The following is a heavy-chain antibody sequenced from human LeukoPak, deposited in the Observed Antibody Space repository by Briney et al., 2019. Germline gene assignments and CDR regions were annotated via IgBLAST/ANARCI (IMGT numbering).Heavy chain of an antibody. V-gene: IGHV3-74*01. CDR3: ARSTQKNKKYSHPATYYFDY. CDR2: INSDGSST. Sequence: GGSLRLSCAASGFTFSSYWMHWVRQAPGKGLVWVSRINSDGSSTSYADSVKGRFTISRDNAKNTLYLQMNSLRAEDTAVYYCARSTQKNKKYSHPATYYFDYWGQGTLVTVSS. D-gene: IGHD6-6*01. CDR1: GFTFSSYW. J-gene: IGHJ4*02.